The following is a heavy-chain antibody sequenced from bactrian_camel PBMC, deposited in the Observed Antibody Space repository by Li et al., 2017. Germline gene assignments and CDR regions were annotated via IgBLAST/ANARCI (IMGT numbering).Heavy chain of an antibody. CDR3: AAKITDRCYCPGASCWSSFGV. CDR1: GYTLPMN. D-gene: IGHD1*01. CDR2: IAGDGRT. V-gene: IGHV3S53*01. J-gene: IGHJ4*01. Sequence: HVQMVESGGGSVQTGGSLRLSCVASGYTLPMNMGWFRRLPGQEREGVAAIAGDGRTNYADSVKGRFNISHDNAKNTLYQQMNNLNPEDTAMYYCAAKITDRCYCPGASCWSSFGVWGQGTQVTVS.